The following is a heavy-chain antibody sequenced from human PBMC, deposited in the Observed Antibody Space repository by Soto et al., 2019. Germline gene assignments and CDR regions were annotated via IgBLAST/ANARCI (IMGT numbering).Heavy chain of an antibody. J-gene: IGHJ3*02. D-gene: IGHD2-15*01. V-gene: IGHV1-69*02. CDR3: ASSFLSVVVVAATLHDAFDI. Sequence: SVKVSCKASGGTFSSYTISWVRQAPGQGLEWMGRIIPILGIANYAQKFQGRVTITADKSTSTAYMELSSLRSEDTAVYYCASSFLSVVVVAATLHDAFDIWGQGTMVTVSS. CDR2: IIPILGIA. CDR1: GGTFSSYT.